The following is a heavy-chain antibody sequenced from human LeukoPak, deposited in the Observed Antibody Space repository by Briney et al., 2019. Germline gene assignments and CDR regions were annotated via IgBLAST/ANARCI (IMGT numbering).Heavy chain of an antibody. CDR3: AKVPSRGIPYYFDY. D-gene: IGHD3-10*01. J-gene: IGHJ4*02. CDR1: GFTFSSYA. Sequence: GGSLRLSCAASGFTFSSYAMTWVRQAPGKGLEWVSAINDSGGSTYYADSVKGRFTISRDNSKNMLCLQMSSLRAEDTAVYYCAKVPSRGIPYYFDYWGQGTLVTVSS. CDR2: INDSGGST. V-gene: IGHV3-23*01.